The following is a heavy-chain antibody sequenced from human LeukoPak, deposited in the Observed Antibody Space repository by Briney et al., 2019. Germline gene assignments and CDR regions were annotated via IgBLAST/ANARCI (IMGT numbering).Heavy chain of an antibody. CDR2: INPDGSST. CDR3: AKTISGSYGVSDF. J-gene: IGHJ4*02. V-gene: IGHV3-74*01. CDR1: GFTFSSYW. Sequence: GGSLGLSCVASGFTFSSYWMHWVRQGPGKGLVWVSLINPDGSSTNHADSVKGRFTISRDNSKNTLYLQMNNLGAEDTAVYYCAKTISGSYGVSDFWGQGSLVTVSS. D-gene: IGHD3-10*01.